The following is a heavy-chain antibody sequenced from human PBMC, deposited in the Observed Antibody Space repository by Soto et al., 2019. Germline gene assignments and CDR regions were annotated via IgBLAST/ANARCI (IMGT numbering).Heavy chain of an antibody. V-gene: IGHV4-30-4*01. Sequence: QVQLQESGPGLVKPSQTLSLTCTVSGGSISSGDYYWSWIRQPPGKGLEWIGYIYYSGSTYYNPSLKSRVTISIDTSKIQFSLKLSSVTAADTAVYYCARANGDDYVWGSYRRFDSWGQGTLVTVSS. CDR3: ARANGDDYVWGSYRRFDS. CDR2: IYYSGST. CDR1: GGSISSGDYY. D-gene: IGHD3-16*02. J-gene: IGHJ5*01.